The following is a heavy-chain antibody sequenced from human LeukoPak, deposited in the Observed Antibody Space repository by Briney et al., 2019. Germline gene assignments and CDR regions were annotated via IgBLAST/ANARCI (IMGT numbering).Heavy chain of an antibody. Sequence: PSETLSLTCTVSGGSVSSGSYYWSWIRQPPGTGLEWIGYIYYSGSTNYNPSLKSRVTISVDTSKNQFSLKLSSVTAADTAVYYCARDGDSGSAYWGQGTLVTVSS. CDR3: ARDGDSGSAY. CDR2: IYYSGST. V-gene: IGHV4-61*01. D-gene: IGHD1-26*01. J-gene: IGHJ4*02. CDR1: GGSVSSGSYY.